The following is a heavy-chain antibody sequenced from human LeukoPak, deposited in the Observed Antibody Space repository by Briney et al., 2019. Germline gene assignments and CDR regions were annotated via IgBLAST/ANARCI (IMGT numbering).Heavy chain of an antibody. CDR3: ARAVAGDYFDY. D-gene: IGHD6-19*01. CDR2: ISSSIS. J-gene: IGHJ4*02. Sequence: PGGSLRLSCAASGFTFSDYYMSWIRQAPGKGLEWLSYISSSISPDSVKGRFTISRDNAKNSLYLQMNSLRAEDTAVYYCARAVAGDYFDYWGQGTLVTVSS. CDR1: GFTFSDYY. V-gene: IGHV3-11*06.